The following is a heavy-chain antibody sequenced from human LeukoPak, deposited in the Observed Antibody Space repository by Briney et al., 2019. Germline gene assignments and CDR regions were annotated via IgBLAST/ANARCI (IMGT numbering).Heavy chain of an antibody. CDR1: GGSISSYY. V-gene: IGHV4-59*01. J-gene: IGHJ5*02. CDR3: ARDRRFHWFDP. CDR2: IYHSGST. Sequence: KASETLSLTCTVSGGSISSYYWSWLRQPPGKGLEWIGYIYHSGSTNYNPSLKSRVTISVDTSKNQFSLKLSSVTAADTAVYYCARDRRFHWFDPWGQGTLVTVSS. D-gene: IGHD3-3*01.